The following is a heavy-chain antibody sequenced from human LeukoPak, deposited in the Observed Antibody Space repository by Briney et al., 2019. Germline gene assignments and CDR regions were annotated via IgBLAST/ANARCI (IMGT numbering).Heavy chain of an antibody. V-gene: IGHV3-30*03. D-gene: IGHD2-2*02. CDR2: ISYDGNNK. CDR3: ARERCSSTSCYKRLGAFDI. J-gene: IGHJ3*02. Sequence: PGGSLRLSCAASGFTFSSYGMHWVRQAPGKGLEWVSVISYDGNNKYYADSVKGRFTISRDNSKNTLYLQMNSLRAEDTAVYYCARERCSSTSCYKRLGAFDIWGQGTMVTVSS. CDR1: GFTFSSYG.